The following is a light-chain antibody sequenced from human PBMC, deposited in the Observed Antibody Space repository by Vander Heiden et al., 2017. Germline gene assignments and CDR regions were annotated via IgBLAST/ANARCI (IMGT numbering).Light chain of an antibody. J-gene: IGKJ5*01. CDR3: QQSYSTPIT. CDR2: SAS. CDR1: QSITYF. V-gene: IGKV1-39*01. Sequence: DIQMTQSPSSLSASVGDRVTITCRASQSITYFLNWYQQKPGKAPKLFIYSASRLQTGVPSRFSGSGSGTDFTLTINSLQPEDFATYHCQQSYSTPITFGQGTRLEIK.